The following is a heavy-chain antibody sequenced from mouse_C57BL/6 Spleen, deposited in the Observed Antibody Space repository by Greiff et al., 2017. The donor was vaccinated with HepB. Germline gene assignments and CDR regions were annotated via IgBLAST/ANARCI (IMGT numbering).Heavy chain of an antibody. Sequence: VQLQQSGAEPVRPGASVKLSCTASGFNIKDDYMHWVKQRPEQGLEWIGWSDPENGDTDYASAFQGKDTITADTSSNTAYLQLTSLTSEDTAVYYCTTVYYYGSSYAWLAYWGQGTLVTVSA. CDR3: TTVYYYGSSYAWLAY. CDR2: SDPENGDT. CDR1: GFNIKDDY. J-gene: IGHJ3*01. D-gene: IGHD1-1*01. V-gene: IGHV14-4*01.